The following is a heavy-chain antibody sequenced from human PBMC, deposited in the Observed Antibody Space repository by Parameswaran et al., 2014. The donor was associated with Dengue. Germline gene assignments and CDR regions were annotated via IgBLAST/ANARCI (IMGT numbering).Heavy chain of an antibody. Sequence: WIRQLPGKGLEWVSGISWNSAGIGYADSVKGRFTISRDNAKNSLYLQMNSLTAEDTALYYCAKDRTRPKGDYASNYFDYWGQGTLVTVSS. D-gene: IGHD2-2*01. CDR3: AKDRTRPKGDYASNYFDY. V-gene: IGHV3-9*01. J-gene: IGHJ4*02. CDR2: ISWNSAGI.